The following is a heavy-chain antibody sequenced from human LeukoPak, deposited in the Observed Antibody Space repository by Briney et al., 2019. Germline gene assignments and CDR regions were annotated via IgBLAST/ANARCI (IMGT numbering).Heavy chain of an antibody. V-gene: IGHV4-30-2*01. J-gene: IGHJ6*03. CDR2: IYHSGST. Sequence: SETLSLTCTVSGGSISSGGYYWSWIRQPPGKGLEWIGYIYHSGSTYYNPSLKSRVTISVDRSKNQFSLKLSSVTAADTAVYYCARTGYYYYYYMDVWGKGTTVTVSS. CDR3: ARTGYYYYYYMDV. CDR1: GGSISSGGYY.